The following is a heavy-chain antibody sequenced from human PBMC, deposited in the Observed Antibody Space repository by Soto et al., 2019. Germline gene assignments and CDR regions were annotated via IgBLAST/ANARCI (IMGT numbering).Heavy chain of an antibody. CDR1: GGTFSSNA. J-gene: IGHJ6*02. V-gene: IGHV1-69*13. Sequence: GASVKVSCKASGGTFSSNAISWVRQAPGQGLEWMGGIIPIFGTANYAQKFQGRVTITADESTSTAYMELSSLRSEDTAVYYCARTGYSSGWYGSQYYYYYYGMDVWGQGTTVTVSS. CDR2: IIPIFGTA. CDR3: ARTGYSSGWYGSQYYYYYYGMDV. D-gene: IGHD6-19*01.